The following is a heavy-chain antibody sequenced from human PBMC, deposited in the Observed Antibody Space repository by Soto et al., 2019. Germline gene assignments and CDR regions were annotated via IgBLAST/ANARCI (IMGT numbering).Heavy chain of an antibody. CDR2: IWYDGSNK. D-gene: IGHD5-12*01. CDR3: ARDPGGLIVATTDYYYYGMDV. V-gene: IGHV3-33*01. Sequence: VGSLRLSCAASGFTFSSYGMHWVRQAPGKGLEWVAVIWYDGSNKYYADSVKGRFTISRDNSKNTLYLQMNSLRAEDTAVYYCARDPGGLIVATTDYYYYGMDVWGQGTTVTVSS. J-gene: IGHJ6*02. CDR1: GFTFSSYG.